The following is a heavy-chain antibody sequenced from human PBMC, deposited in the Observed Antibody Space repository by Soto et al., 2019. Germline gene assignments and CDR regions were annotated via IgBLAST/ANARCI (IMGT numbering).Heavy chain of an antibody. Sequence: ASVKGSCKASGYTFTSYAMHWVRQAPGQGLEWMGWINAGNGNAKYAQKFQGRVTITTDTSTSTAYMELSSLRSEDTAVYYCARPKGSYSSGYYYFDYWGQGTLVTVS. V-gene: IGHV1-3*01. CDR1: GYTFTSYA. D-gene: IGHD6-25*01. J-gene: IGHJ4*02. CDR3: ARPKGSYSSGYYYFDY. CDR2: INAGNGNA.